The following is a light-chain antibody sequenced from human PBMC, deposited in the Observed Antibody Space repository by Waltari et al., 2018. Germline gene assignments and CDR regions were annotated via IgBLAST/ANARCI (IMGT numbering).Light chain of an antibody. Sequence: DIQMTQSPSSLSASVGDRVTITCRASQSISSYLNWYQQKPGKAPKRLIYVASSLESGVPSRFSGSGFGTDFTLTISSLQPEDFATYYCQQSYSTPWTFGQGTKVEIK. V-gene: IGKV1-39*01. CDR2: VAS. CDR3: QQSYSTPWT. CDR1: QSISSY. J-gene: IGKJ1*01.